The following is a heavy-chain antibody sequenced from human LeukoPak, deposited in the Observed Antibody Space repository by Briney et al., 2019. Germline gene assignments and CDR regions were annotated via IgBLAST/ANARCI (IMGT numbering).Heavy chain of an antibody. CDR2: IYDIGTN. D-gene: IGHD6-13*01. V-gene: IGHV4-59*03. CDR1: GGSFSGYY. CDR3: ATGVHGITAAGDYYFDY. Sequence: PSETLSLTCAVYGGSFSGYYWSWIRQPPGKGLEWIGYIYDIGTNNYNPSLKTRVTMSVDTSNNQFSLKLSSVTAADTAVYYCATGVHGITAAGDYYFDYWGQGTLVTVSS. J-gene: IGHJ4*02.